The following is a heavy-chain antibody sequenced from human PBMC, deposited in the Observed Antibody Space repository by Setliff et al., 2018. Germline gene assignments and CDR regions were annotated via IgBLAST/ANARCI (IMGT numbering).Heavy chain of an antibody. D-gene: IGHD3-22*01. CDR3: ARGYYDTYARYYVVGDY. Sequence: ASVKVSCKASGYTFTNHYMHWVRQAPGQGLAWMGMINPGGGSTTYAQKFQGRVTMTRDTSTSTVYMELSSLRTDDTAVYYCARGYYDTYARYYVVGDYWGQGTPVTVS. CDR2: INPGGGST. V-gene: IGHV1-46*01. J-gene: IGHJ4*02. CDR1: GYTFTNHY.